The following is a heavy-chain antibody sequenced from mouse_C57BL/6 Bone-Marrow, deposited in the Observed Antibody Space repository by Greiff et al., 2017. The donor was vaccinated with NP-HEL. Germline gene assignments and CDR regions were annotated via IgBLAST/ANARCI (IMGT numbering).Heavy chain of an antibody. V-gene: IGHV1-72*01. CDR3: ARCYYGSRGWYFDV. CDR1: GYTFTSYW. J-gene: IGHJ1*03. Sequence: QVQLKQSGADLVKPGASVKLSCKASGYTFTSYWMHWVKQRPGRGLEWIGRIDPNSGGTKFNEKFKTKATLTVDKPSSTAYMQLSSLTSEDSAVYYCARCYYGSRGWYFDVWGTGTTVTVSS. CDR2: IDPNSGGT. D-gene: IGHD1-1*01.